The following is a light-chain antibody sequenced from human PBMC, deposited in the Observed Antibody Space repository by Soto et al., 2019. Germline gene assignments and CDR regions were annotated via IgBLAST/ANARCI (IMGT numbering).Light chain of an antibody. V-gene: IGKV3-20*01. CDR1: QSVSNNY. CDR2: GAS. CDR3: QQYGSSIT. Sequence: EIVLTQSPGTLSLSPGERATLSCRASQSVSNNYLAWYQQKPGQAPRLLIYGASNRATGIPDRFSASGSGTDFTLTISRLEPEDFAVYYCQQYGSSITFGQGTRLEIK. J-gene: IGKJ5*01.